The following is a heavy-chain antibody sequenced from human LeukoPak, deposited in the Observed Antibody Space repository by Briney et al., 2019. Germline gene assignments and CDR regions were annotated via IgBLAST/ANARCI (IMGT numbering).Heavy chain of an antibody. V-gene: IGHV4-59*11. CDR2: ISSIGST. CDR3: ARDPTTVTKGFDI. J-gene: IGHJ3*02. D-gene: IGHD4-17*01. Sequence: SETLSLTCSVSDDSFSTRYWTWIRQPPGKGLEWIGYISSIGSTNYNPSLKSRVTISVDTSKNQFSLKMTSVTAADTAVYYCARDPTTVTKGFDIWGQGTMVTVSS. CDR1: DDSFSTRY.